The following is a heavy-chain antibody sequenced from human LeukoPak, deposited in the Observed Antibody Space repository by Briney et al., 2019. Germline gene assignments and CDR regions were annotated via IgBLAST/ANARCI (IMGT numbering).Heavy chain of an antibody. CDR1: CDSIRHYY. CDR2: IYYTGST. CDR3: AREGVASSSWDLDY. D-gene: IGHD6-13*01. V-gene: IGHV4-59*01. J-gene: IGHJ4*02. Sequence: SETLSLTCTVSCDSIRHYYWSWLRQPPGKGLEGIGYIYYTGSTNYNPSLKSRVTISVDTSKNQFSLKLSSVTAADTAVYYCAREGVASSSWDLDYWGQGTLVTVSS.